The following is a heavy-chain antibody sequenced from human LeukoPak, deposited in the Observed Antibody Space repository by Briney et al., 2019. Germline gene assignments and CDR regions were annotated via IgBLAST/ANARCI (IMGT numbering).Heavy chain of an antibody. D-gene: IGHD2-21*02. CDR3: ARECGGDCSIYGMDV. Sequence: PSQTLSLTCTVSGGSISSGGYYWSWIRQHPGKGLEWIGYIYYSGSTNYNPSLKSRVTISVDTSKNQFSLKLSSVTAADTAVYYCARECGGDCSIYGMDVWGQGTTVTVSS. J-gene: IGHJ6*02. CDR2: IYYSGST. CDR1: GGSISSGGYY. V-gene: IGHV4-31*03.